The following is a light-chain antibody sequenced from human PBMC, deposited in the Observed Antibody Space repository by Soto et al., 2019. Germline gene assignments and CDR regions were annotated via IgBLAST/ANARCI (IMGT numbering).Light chain of an antibody. J-gene: IGKJ3*01. CDR3: QQYGSSPIT. V-gene: IGKV3-20*01. Sequence: EIVLTQSPGTLSLSPGERATLSCRASQSVSSSYLAWYQQKPGQAPRLLIYGASSRATGIPDRFSGSGSVTDFTLTISRLEPEDFAVYYCQQYGSSPITFXPGTKVDIK. CDR1: QSVSSSY. CDR2: GAS.